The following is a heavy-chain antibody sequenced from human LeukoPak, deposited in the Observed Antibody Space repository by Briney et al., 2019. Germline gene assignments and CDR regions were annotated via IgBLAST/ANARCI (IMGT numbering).Heavy chain of an antibody. CDR1: GYSFSSYW. D-gene: IGHD3-16*01. J-gene: IGHJ4*02. Sequence: RGESLKISCRGSGYSFSSYWIGWVRLMPGRDCEWMAIFHPGNFDTKYNTSFQGQITISVDKSINTAYLQWSGLRASDTAMYYCVRHNVWCFDFWGQGTLVTVSS. CDR2: FHPGNFDT. CDR3: VRHNVWCFDF. V-gene: IGHV5-51*01.